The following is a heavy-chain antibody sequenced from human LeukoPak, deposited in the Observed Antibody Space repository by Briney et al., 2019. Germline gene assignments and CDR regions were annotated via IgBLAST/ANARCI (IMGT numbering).Heavy chain of an antibody. D-gene: IGHD3-22*01. Sequence: PSETLSLTCTVSGGSISSSSYYWDWIRQPPGKGLEWIGSIYYSGSTYYNPSLKSRVTISVDTSKNQFSLKLSSVTAADTAVYYCARTPYYYDSSKDAFDIWGQGTMVTVSS. V-gene: IGHV4-39*07. CDR2: IYYSGST. CDR1: GGSISSSSYY. CDR3: ARTPYYYDSSKDAFDI. J-gene: IGHJ3*02.